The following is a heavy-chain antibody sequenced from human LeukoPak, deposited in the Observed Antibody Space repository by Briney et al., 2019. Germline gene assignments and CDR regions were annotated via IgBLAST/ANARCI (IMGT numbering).Heavy chain of an antibody. Sequence: GGSLRLSCAASGFTFSSYAMSWVRQAPGKGLEWVSAISGSGGSTYYADSVKGRFTISRDNSKNTLYVQMNSLRAEDTAVYYCGREHYDVLARYTYYFEYWGQGTLVTVSS. D-gene: IGHD3-9*01. CDR2: ISGSGGST. CDR1: GFTFSSYA. J-gene: IGHJ4*02. CDR3: GREHYDVLARYTYYFEY. V-gene: IGHV3-23*01.